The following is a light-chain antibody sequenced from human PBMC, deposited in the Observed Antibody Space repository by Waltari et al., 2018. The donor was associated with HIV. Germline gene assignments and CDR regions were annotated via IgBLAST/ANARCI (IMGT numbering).Light chain of an antibody. CDR1: SSAVGRYTY. V-gene: IGLV2-14*03. Sequence: QSALTQPASVSGSPGQSITLSCTRASSAVGRYTYVSWYQHHPGNAPKLIIYDVSNRPSGVSKRFSGSKSGTTASLTISGLQAEDEADYYCSSYTSSRTVVVGGGTKLTVL. CDR3: SSYTSSRTVV. J-gene: IGLJ2*01. CDR2: DVS.